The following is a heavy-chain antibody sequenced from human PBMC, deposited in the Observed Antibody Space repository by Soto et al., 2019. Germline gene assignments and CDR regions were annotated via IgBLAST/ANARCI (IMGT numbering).Heavy chain of an antibody. CDR2: INPNSGGT. Sequence: ASVKVSCKASGYTFSGYYIHCVLQAPLQWLEWMGCINPNSGGTKYAPKFQGGVTMTRDTSITTAYMELNSLRAEDTAVYYCAREGEYSSGWLISGGFDYWGQGTLVTVSS. V-gene: IGHV1-2*02. J-gene: IGHJ4*02. CDR3: AREGEYSSGWLISGGFDY. CDR1: GYTFSGYY. D-gene: IGHD6-19*01.